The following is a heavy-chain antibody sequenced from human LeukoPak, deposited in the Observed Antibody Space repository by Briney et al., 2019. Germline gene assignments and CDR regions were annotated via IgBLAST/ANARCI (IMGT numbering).Heavy chain of an antibody. D-gene: IGHD3-22*01. CDR2: INPQSGAT. J-gene: IGHJ4*02. Sequence: EASLKVSCKASGYSFTGFYIHWVRQAPGQGLEWMACINPQSGATYYAQKFKGRITTTRDMSITTAYMEVTTLRSDDTAVYYCARGGDDSGLYFAYWGQGTLVTVLS. V-gene: IGHV1-2*02. CDR1: GYSFTGFY. CDR3: ARGGDDSGLYFAY.